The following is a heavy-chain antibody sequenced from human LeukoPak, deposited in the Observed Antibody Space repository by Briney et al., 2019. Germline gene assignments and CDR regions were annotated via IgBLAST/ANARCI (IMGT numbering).Heavy chain of an antibody. D-gene: IGHD6-13*01. CDR2: ISYDGSNK. Sequence: GGSLRLSCAASGFTFSSYAMHWVRQAPGKGLEWVAVISYDGSNKYYADSVKGRFTISRDNSKNTLYLQMNSLRAEDAAVYYCARDQSSTWDENWFDPWGQGTLVTVSS. J-gene: IGHJ5*02. CDR1: GFTFSSYA. V-gene: IGHV3-30-3*01. CDR3: ARDQSSTWDENWFDP.